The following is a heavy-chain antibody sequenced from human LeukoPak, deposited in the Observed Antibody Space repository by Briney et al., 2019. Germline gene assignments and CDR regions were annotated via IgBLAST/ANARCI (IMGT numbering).Heavy chain of an antibody. D-gene: IGHD6-13*01. CDR3: ATYSSSWSSAVY. Sequence: GGTLRLSCAASGFTFSDYYMSWFRQAPGKGLECISYISQSGDTIYYADSVKGRFTISRDNAKGSLYVQMNSLRAEDTAVYYCATYSSSWSSAVYWGQGTLVTVSS. V-gene: IGHV3-11*01. CDR1: GFTFSDYY. J-gene: IGHJ4*02. CDR2: ISQSGDTI.